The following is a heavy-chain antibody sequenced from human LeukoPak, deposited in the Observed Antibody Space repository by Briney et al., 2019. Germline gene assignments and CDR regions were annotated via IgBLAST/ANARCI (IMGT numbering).Heavy chain of an antibody. Sequence: ASVKVSCKVSGYTLTELSMHWVRQAPGKGLEWMGGFDPEDGETIYAQKFQGRVTMTEDTSTDTAYMELSSLRSEDTAVYYCATASREWLRSWAFGIWGQGTMVTVSS. CDR3: ATASREWLRSWAFGI. CDR2: FDPEDGET. D-gene: IGHD5-12*01. V-gene: IGHV1-24*01. CDR1: GYTLTELS. J-gene: IGHJ3*02.